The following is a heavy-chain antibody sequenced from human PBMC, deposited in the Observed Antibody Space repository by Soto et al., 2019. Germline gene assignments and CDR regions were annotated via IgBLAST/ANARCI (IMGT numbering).Heavy chain of an antibody. CDR3: AREAIVLVPADNYYYYYGMDV. Sequence: ASVKVSCKASGYTFTSYAMHWVRQAPGQRLEWMGWINAGNGNTKYSQKFQGRVTITRDTSASTAYMELSSLRSEDTAVYYCAREAIVLVPADNYYYYYGMDVWGQGTTVTVSS. CDR2: INAGNGNT. J-gene: IGHJ6*02. CDR1: GYTFTSYA. D-gene: IGHD2-2*01. V-gene: IGHV1-3*01.